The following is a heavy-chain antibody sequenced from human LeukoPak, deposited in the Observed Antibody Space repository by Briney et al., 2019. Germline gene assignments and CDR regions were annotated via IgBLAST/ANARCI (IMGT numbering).Heavy chain of an antibody. J-gene: IGHJ4*02. CDR1: GYTLTELS. CDR3: ATLTKDYDYVWGSYRYRVGLPDY. Sequence: GASVKVSCKVSGYTLTELSMHWVRQAPGKGLEWMGGFDPEDGETIYAQKFQGRATMTEDTSTDTAYMELSSLGSEDTAVYYCATLTKDYDYVWGSYRYRVGLPDYWGQGTLVTVSS. V-gene: IGHV1-24*01. CDR2: FDPEDGET. D-gene: IGHD3-16*02.